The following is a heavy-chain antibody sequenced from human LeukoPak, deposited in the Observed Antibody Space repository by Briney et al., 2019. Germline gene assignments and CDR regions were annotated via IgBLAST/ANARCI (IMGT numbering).Heavy chain of an antibody. Sequence: SETLSLTCTVSGGSISNYYWSWIRQPPGKGLEWIGYIHYTGTTIYNPSLKSRVTISVDTSKNQFSLKLNSVTTADTAVYYCTRESGSYQFWGQGTLVTVSS. CDR1: GGSISNYY. CDR2: IHYTGTT. CDR3: TRESGSYQF. J-gene: IGHJ4*02. D-gene: IGHD1-26*01. V-gene: IGHV4-59*01.